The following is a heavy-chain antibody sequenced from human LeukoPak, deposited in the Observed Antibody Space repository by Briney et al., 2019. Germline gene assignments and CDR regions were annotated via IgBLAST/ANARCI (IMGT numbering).Heavy chain of an antibody. CDR2: ISASGGST. V-gene: IGHV3-23*01. CDR3: AKGRTSSGYFDY. J-gene: IGHJ4*02. CDR1: GFTFSTYA. Sequence: GGSLRLSCAASGFTFSTYAMSWVRQAPGKGLEWVSAISASGGSTYYADSMKGRFTISRDNSKNTLYLQMNSLRAEDTAVYYCAKGRTSSGYFDYWGQGTLVTVSS. D-gene: IGHD6-19*01.